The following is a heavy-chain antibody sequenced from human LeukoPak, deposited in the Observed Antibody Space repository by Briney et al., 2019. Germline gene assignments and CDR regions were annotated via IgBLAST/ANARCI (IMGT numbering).Heavy chain of an antibody. D-gene: IGHD6-13*01. CDR2: ISAYNGNT. CDR3: ASSGGIAALYYYYYYMDV. CDR1: GYTFTSYG. Sequence: ASVKVSCKASGYTFTSYGISWVRQAPGQGLEWMGWISAYNGNTNYAQKFQGRVTITTDKSTSTAYMELSSLRSEDTAVYYCASSGGIAALYYYYYYMDVWGKGTTVTVSS. J-gene: IGHJ6*03. V-gene: IGHV1-18*01.